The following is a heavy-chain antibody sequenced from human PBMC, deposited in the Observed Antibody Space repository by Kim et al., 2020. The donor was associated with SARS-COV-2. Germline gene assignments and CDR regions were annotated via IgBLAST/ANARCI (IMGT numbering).Heavy chain of an antibody. J-gene: IGHJ6*01. CDR1: GFTFSSYG. CDR2: ISYDGSNK. V-gene: IGHV3-30*04. Sequence: GGSLRLSCAASGFTFSSYGMHWVRQAPGKGLEWVAVISYDGSNKNYVDSVKGRFTISRDNSKNTLYLQMNSLRAEDTAVYYCASDIASYSRGWIYYYYG. CDR3: ASDIASYSRGWIYYYYG. D-gene: IGHD6-19*01.